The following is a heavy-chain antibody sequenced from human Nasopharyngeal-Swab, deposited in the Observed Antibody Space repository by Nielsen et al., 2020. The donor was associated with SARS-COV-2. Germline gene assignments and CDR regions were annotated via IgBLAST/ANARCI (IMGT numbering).Heavy chain of an antibody. CDR1: GFTFSSYG. J-gene: IGHJ5*02. D-gene: IGHD6-13*01. CDR3: AREIGISWTRFDP. Sequence: GESLKISCAASGFTFSSYGMHWVRQAPGKGLEWVAVIWYDGSNKYYADSVKGRFTISRDNSKNTLYLQMNSLRAEDTAVYYCAREIGISWTRFDPWGQGSLVTVSS. V-gene: IGHV3-33*01. CDR2: IWYDGSNK.